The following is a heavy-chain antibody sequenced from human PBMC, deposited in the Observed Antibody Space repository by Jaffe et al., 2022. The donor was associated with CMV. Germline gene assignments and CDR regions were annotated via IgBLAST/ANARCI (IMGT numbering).Heavy chain of an antibody. D-gene: IGHD3-3*01. CDR2: IYSSGTT. J-gene: IGHJ6*02. V-gene: IGHV3-53*01. Sequence: EVQVVESGGGLIQPGGSLRLSCAASGFTVSDYYMSWVRQAPGKGLEWVSLIYSSGTTSYGDSVKGRFTISRDNSKNTVYLQMNSLRADDTAVYYCARRMDDYWNSHYKKTYYYGLDVWGQGTTVTVSS. CDR3: ARRMDDYWNSHYKKTYYYGLDV. CDR1: GFTVSDYY.